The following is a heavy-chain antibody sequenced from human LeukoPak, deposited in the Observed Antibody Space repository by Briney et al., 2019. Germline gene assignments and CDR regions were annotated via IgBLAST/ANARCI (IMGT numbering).Heavy chain of an antibody. Sequence: GSLRLSCAASGFTFSSYAMSWVRQAPGKGLEWVSAISDSSGSTYYADSVKGRFTISRDNSKNTLYLQMNSLRADDTAVYYCARGSYMDVWGKGTTVTISS. CDR3: ARGSYMDV. V-gene: IGHV3-23*01. CDR1: GFTFSSYA. CDR2: ISDSSGST. J-gene: IGHJ6*03.